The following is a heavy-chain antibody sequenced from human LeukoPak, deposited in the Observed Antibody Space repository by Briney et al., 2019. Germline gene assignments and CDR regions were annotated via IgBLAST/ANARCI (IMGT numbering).Heavy chain of an antibody. V-gene: IGHV4-39*01. D-gene: IGHD6-13*01. CDR1: GGSISSSSYY. CDR3: ARDSSSWCYFDY. CDR2: IYYSGST. Sequence: SETLSLTCTVSGGSISSSSYYWGWIRQPPGKGLERIGSIYYSGSTYYNPSLKSRVTISVDTSKNQFSLKLSSVTAADTAVYYCARDSSSWCYFDYWGQGTLVTVSS. J-gene: IGHJ4*02.